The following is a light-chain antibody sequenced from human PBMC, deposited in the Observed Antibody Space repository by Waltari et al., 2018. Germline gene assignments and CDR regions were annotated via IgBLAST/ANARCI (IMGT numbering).Light chain of an antibody. CDR1: QSVGRT. CDR3: QKYGTRPAT. V-gene: IGKV3-20*01. Sequence: DIVLPQSPGPLSLSPGDRATLSCRASQSVGRTLAWYQQRPGQAPRLLIYDASSRATGIPDRFSGSGSGTDFSLTISRLEPEDFAVYYCQKYGTRPATFGQGTKVEVK. J-gene: IGKJ1*01. CDR2: DAS.